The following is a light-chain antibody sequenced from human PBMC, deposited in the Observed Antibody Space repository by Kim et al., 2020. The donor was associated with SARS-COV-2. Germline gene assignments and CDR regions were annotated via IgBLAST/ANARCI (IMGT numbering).Light chain of an antibody. J-gene: IGKJ1*01. CDR1: QSIGTS. CDR3: QQYNSMWT. Sequence: SVSVGDRVTVTCRASQSIGTSLARYQQKPGEAPKVVIYKAYTLTIGVPSRFSGSGSGTEFTLTISSLQPDDFATYYCQQYNSMWTFGQGTKVDIK. V-gene: IGKV1-5*03. CDR2: KAY.